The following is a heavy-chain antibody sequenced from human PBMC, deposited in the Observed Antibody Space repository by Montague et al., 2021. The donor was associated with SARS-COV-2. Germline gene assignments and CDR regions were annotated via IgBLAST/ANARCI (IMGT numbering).Heavy chain of an antibody. CDR3: VREKAGGLHNVFDI. V-gene: IGHV4-38-2*02. CDR2: IYHSGTT. CDR1: GFSIGSGDY. J-gene: IGHJ3*02. Sequence: SETLSLTCTVSGFSIGSGDYWGWIRQPPGKGLEWIGSIYHSGTTYYNPSLQSRLTMSMDTSTNQFSLRLTSVTAADTAVFFCVREKAGGLHNVFDIWGQGTTVTVSS.